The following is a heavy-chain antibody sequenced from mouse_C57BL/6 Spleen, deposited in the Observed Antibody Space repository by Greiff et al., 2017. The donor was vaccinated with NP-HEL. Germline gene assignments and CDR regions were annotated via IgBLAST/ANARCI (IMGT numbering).Heavy chain of an antibody. D-gene: IGHD1-1*01. Sequence: EVKLLESGPGLVKPSQSLSLTCSVTGYSITSGYYWNWIRQFPGNKLEWMGYISNDGSNNYNPSLKNRISITRDTSKNQSFLKLNSVTTEDTATYYCARDGTTDWFAYWGQGTLVTVSS. J-gene: IGHJ3*01. CDR2: ISNDGSN. V-gene: IGHV3-6*01. CDR1: GYSITSGYY. CDR3: ARDGTTDWFAY.